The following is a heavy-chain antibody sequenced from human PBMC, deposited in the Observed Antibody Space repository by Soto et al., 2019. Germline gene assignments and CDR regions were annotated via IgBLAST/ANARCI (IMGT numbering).Heavy chain of an antibody. CDR2: MNPNSGGT. V-gene: IGHV1-2*02. Sequence: QVQLVQSGADVKKPGASVKVSCKTSGYTFSGYFMHWLRQAPGQGLEWMGWMNPNSGGTGYAQNFQGRVSMTWDTSISTAYMELSRLRSDDTAIYYCARGYYSSSWRVFDYWGQGTLVTVSS. D-gene: IGHD6-13*01. J-gene: IGHJ4*02. CDR1: GYTFSGYF. CDR3: ARGYYSSSWRVFDY.